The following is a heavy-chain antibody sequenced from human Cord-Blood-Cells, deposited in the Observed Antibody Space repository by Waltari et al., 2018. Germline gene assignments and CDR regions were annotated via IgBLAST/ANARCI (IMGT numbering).Heavy chain of an antibody. J-gene: IGHJ3*02. CDR3: ARGGRLVRDWSEAFDI. D-gene: IGHD3-16*01. CDR1: GYTFTGYY. CDR2: INPNVGCT. V-gene: IGHV1-2*02. Sequence: QVQLVQSGAEVKKPGASVKVSCKASGYTFTGYYMHWVRPAPGQGLEWIGWINPNVGCTTYAQELQVGVTMTRDTSISTGYMVLRRLRSDDTAVYYCARGGRLVRDWSEAFDIWRQGTMVTVSS.